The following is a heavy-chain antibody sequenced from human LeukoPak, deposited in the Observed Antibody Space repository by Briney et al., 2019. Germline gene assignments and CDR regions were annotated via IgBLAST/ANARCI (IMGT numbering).Heavy chain of an antibody. Sequence: GRSLRLSCTVSGFTFSRYGIHWVRQAPGKGLEWVAVISHDGSNNYYADSVKGRFTISRDNSKNTLYLQMISLRAEDTAVYYCAKDTCSGGSCYYYYGMDVWGQGTTVTVSS. CDR2: ISHDGSNN. D-gene: IGHD2-15*01. CDR1: GFTFSRYG. V-gene: IGHV3-30*18. CDR3: AKDTCSGGSCYYYYGMDV. J-gene: IGHJ6*02.